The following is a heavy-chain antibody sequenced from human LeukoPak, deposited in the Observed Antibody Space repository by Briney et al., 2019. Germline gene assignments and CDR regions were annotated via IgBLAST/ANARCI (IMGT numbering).Heavy chain of an antibody. CDR3: APRRETYSFFDY. CDR1: GFTFRSYA. CDR2: ISVSGGGT. D-gene: IGHD5-24*01. Sequence: GGSLRLSCAASGFTFRSYAMSWVRQARGKGLEWVSGISVSGGGTYYADSVKGRFTISRDNSKNTLYLQMNSLRAEDTAVYYCAPRRETYSFFDYWGQGTLVTVSS. V-gene: IGHV3-23*01. J-gene: IGHJ4*02.